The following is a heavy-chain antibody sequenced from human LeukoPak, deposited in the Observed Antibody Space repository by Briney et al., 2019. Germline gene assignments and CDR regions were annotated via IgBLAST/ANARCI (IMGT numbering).Heavy chain of an antibody. J-gene: IGHJ5*02. CDR2: SYPGDSDT. V-gene: IGHV5-51*01. CDR3: ARHPVRRYGYSSSWLDP. CDR1: GYSFTSYW. Sequence: GESLKISCKVPGYSFTSYWIGWVRQMPGKGLEWMGISYPGDSDTRYNPSFQGQVTISADKSISPAYLQWRSLKAPDTAMYYCARHPVRRYGYSSSWLDPWGQGTLVAVSS. D-gene: IGHD6-13*01.